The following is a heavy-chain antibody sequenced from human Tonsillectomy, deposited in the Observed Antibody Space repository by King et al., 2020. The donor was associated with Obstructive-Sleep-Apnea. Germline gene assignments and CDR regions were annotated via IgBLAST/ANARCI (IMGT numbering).Heavy chain of an antibody. J-gene: IGHJ4*02. CDR2: ISGSGGST. Sequence: VQLVESGGGLVQPGGSLRLSCAASGFTFTSYAMSVVCQAPGKGLEWVSRISGSGGSTQYANSVKGRFTISRDNSKNTLYLEMNSLRVEDTAVYYCARRAPVEYYFDFWGQGTLVTVSS. V-gene: IGHV3-23*04. CDR1: GFTFTSYA. CDR3: ARRAPVEYYFDF. D-gene: IGHD2-2*01.